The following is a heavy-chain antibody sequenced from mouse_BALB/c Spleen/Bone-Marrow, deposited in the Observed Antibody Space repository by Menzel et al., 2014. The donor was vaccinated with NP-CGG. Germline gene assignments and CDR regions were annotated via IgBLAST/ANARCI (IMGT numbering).Heavy chain of an antibody. CDR3: ARQLAYAMDY. J-gene: IGHJ4*01. CDR2: ITKGGGST. CDR1: GFTFSDYY. Sequence: EVKLMESGGGLVQPGGSLKLSCATSGFTFSDYYMYWVRQTPEKRLEWVAYITKGGGSTYYPDIVKGRFTISRDNAKNPLYLQMGRLKSEDTAMYYCARQLAYAMDYWGQGTSVTVSS. D-gene: IGHD4-1*01. V-gene: IGHV5-12*02.